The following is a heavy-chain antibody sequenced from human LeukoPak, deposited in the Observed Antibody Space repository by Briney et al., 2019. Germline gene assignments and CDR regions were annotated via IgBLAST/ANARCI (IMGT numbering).Heavy chain of an antibody. D-gene: IGHD4-23*01. CDR1: GGTFSSYA. V-gene: IGHV1-69*04. CDR3: ASSAVVIGLRGMDV. Sequence: GASVKVSCKASGGTFSSYAISWVRQAPGQGLEWMGRIIPILGIANYAQKFQGRVTITAYKSTSTAYTELSSLRSEDTAVYYCASSAVVIGLRGMDVWGQGTTVTVSS. J-gene: IGHJ6*02. CDR2: IIPILGIA.